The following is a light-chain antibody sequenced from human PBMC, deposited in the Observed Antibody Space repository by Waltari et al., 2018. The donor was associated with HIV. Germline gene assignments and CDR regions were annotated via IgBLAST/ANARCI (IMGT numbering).Light chain of an antibody. V-gene: IGLV6-57*02. CDR1: GGSIATHY. J-gene: IGLJ2*01. CDR2: ENN. CDR3: QSYDTNTHVV. Sequence: NFMLNQPPSVSESPGKPVTISCTGSGGSIATHYVQGYQQLPGSAPTAVIFENNQRPSGVPDRFRGSIDSPSNSASLIISGLKTEDEADYYCQSYDTNTHVVFGEGTKLTVL.